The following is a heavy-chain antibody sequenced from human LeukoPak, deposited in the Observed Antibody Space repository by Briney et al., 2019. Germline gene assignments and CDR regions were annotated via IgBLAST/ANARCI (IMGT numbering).Heavy chain of an antibody. Sequence: GGSLRLSCAASGFTFSNSAMSWVRQAPGKGLEWVAFIRYDGSNKYYADSVKGRFTISRDNSKNTLYLQMNSLRAEDTAVYYCAKDQDLFDYWGQGTLVTVSS. CDR1: GFTFSNSA. J-gene: IGHJ4*02. V-gene: IGHV3-30*02. CDR3: AKDQDLFDY. CDR2: IRYDGSNK.